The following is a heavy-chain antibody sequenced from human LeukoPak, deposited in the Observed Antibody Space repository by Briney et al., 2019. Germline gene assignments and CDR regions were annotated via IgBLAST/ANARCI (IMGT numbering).Heavy chain of an antibody. D-gene: IGHD5-12*01. CDR2: TWSDGSNK. V-gene: IGHV3-33*01. CDR1: VFTFSSDG. CDR3: VRGGKSAFYYGKDV. Sequence: GRTLRLSCAASVFTFSSDGMHSVRESPGKRVGWWTATWSDGSNKSYADSVKGRFTISKDNSKNTLYLQMTSLRAEDTAAYYCVRGGKSAFYYGKDVWGQGTTVTVSS. J-gene: IGHJ6*02.